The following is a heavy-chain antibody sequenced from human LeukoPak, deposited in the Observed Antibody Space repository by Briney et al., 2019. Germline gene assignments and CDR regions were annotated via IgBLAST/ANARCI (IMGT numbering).Heavy chain of an antibody. CDR2: ISGSGGST. D-gene: IGHD2-15*01. Sequence: GGSLRLSCAASGFTFSSYAMSWVRQAPGKGLEWVSAISGSGGSTYYADSVKGRFTISRDNAKNSLYLQMNSLRAEDTAVYYCARGSGGSCYPYWGQGTLVTVSS. CDR3: ARGSGGSCYPY. CDR1: GFTFSSYA. J-gene: IGHJ4*02. V-gene: IGHV3-23*01.